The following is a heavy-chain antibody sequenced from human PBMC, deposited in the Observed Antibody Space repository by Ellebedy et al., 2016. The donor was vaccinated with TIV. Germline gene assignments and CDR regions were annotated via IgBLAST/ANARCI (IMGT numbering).Heavy chain of an antibody. CDR1: GFTFSSYA. Sequence: GESLKISCAASGFTFSSYAMSWVRQAPGKGLEWVSAISGSGGSTYYADSVKGRFTISRDNSKNTLYLQMNSLRAEDTAVYYCAKDWRVAVAAYFDYWGQGTLVTVSS. V-gene: IGHV3-23*01. J-gene: IGHJ4*02. CDR2: ISGSGGST. D-gene: IGHD6-19*01. CDR3: AKDWRVAVAAYFDY.